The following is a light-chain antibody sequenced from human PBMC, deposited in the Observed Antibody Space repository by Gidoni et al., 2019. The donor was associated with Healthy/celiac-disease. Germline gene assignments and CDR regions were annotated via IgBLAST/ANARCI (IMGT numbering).Light chain of an antibody. CDR3: QQYYSTPYT. J-gene: IGKJ2*01. CDR1: QRVGYSSNNRNY. CDR2: CAS. Sequence: DIVMTQPPDSLPLSLCERATIQCKSSQRVGYSSNNRNYLSWYQQKPGQPPKLLIYCASTRESGVPDRFSGSGSGTDFTLTISSLQAEDVAAYYCQQYYSTPYTFGQGTKLEIK. V-gene: IGKV4-1*01.